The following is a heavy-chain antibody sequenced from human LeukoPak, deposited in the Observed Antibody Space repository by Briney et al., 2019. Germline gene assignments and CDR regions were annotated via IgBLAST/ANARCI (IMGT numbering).Heavy chain of an antibody. J-gene: IGHJ4*02. D-gene: IGHD3-22*01. CDR3: ARDRPNYYGSDGHYYRRDGDY. CDR1: GFTFSSYE. Sequence: TGGSLRLSCAASGFTFSSYEMNWVRQAPGKGLEWISYISSSGNSIYYADSVKGRFTISRDDAKNSLYLQMNSPRAEDTAVYYCARDRPNYYGSDGHYYRRDGDYWGRGTLVSVSS. V-gene: IGHV3-48*03. CDR2: ISSSGNSI.